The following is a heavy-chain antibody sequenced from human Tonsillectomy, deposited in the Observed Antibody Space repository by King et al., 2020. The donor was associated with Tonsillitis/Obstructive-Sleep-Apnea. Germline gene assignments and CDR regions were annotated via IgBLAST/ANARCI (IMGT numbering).Heavy chain of an antibody. Sequence: VQQVESGGGLIQPGGSLRLSCAASGFTVSSNYMSWVRQAPGKGLEWVSVIYSGGSTYYADSVKGRFTISRDNSKNTLYLQMNSLRAEDTAVYYCARDYYYDSSGYYLGAFDIWGQGTMVTVSS. V-gene: IGHV3-53*01. CDR1: GFTVSSNY. CDR2: IYSGGST. D-gene: IGHD3-22*01. CDR3: ARDYYYDSSGYYLGAFDI. J-gene: IGHJ3*02.